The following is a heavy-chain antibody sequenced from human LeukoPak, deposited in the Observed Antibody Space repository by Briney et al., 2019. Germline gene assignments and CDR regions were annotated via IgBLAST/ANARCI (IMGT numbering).Heavy chain of an antibody. D-gene: IGHD2-2*01. CDR3: ARDRGCSSTSCYVAFDI. CDR1: GGTFSSYA. Sequence: SVKVSCEASGGTFSSYAISWVRQAPGQGLEWMGGIIPIFGTANYAQKFQGRVTVTADESTSTAYMELSSLRSEDTALYYCARDRGCSSTSCYVAFDIWGQGTMVTVSS. V-gene: IGHV1-69*01. J-gene: IGHJ3*02. CDR2: IIPIFGTA.